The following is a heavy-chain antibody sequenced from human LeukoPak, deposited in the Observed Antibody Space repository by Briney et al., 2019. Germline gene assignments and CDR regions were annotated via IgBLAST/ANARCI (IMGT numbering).Heavy chain of an antibody. Sequence: GGSLRLSCTASGLTYAKYAMTWVRQAPGKGLERVSAISGSGGTTYYADSVKGRFTISRDNSKNTLYLQMNSLRAEDTAIYYCAKERGSDTSNWYGAYDIWGQGTMVTVSS. D-gene: IGHD6-13*01. CDR3: AKERGSDTSNWYGAYDI. CDR1: GLTYAKYA. V-gene: IGHV3-23*01. J-gene: IGHJ3*02. CDR2: ISGSGGTT.